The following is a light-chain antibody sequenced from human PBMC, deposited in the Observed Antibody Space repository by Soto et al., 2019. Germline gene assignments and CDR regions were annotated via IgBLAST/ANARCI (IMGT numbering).Light chain of an antibody. CDR3: QQDNNWPPLT. Sequence: EIVMTQSPATLSVSPRERATLSCRASQSVSSNLAWYQQKPGQAPRLLIYGASTRSTGIPARFSGSGSGTEFTLTFSSLQSEGFAVYYCQQDNNWPPLTFGGGTKVEIK. CDR2: GAS. V-gene: IGKV3-15*01. CDR1: QSVSSN. J-gene: IGKJ4*01.